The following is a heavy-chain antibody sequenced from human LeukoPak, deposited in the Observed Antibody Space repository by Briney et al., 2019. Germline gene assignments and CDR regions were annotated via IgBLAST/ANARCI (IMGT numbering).Heavy chain of an antibody. CDR1: GGSISSYY. D-gene: IGHD2-2*01. Sequence: SETLSPTCTVSGGSISSYYWSWIRQPAGKGLEWIGRIYTSGSTNYNPSLKSRVTMSVDTSKNQFSLKLSSVTAADTAVYYCARYCSSTSCYGRYFDYWGQGTLVTVSS. V-gene: IGHV4-4*07. CDR2: IYTSGST. CDR3: ARYCSSTSCYGRYFDY. J-gene: IGHJ4*02.